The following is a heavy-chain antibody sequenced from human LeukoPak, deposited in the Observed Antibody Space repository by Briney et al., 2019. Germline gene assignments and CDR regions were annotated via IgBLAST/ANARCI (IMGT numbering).Heavy chain of an antibody. CDR1: GYTFTGYY. CDR2: FNPKSGGA. J-gene: IGHJ3*01. CDR3: ARDRVGATTGDAFGL. Sequence: ASVKVSCKGSGYTFTGYYLHWVRLAPGQGPEWMGWFNPKSGGATYAQKFQGRVTMTRDTSMSTAYLDLNRLTSDDTAVYFCARDRVGATTGDAFGLWGQGTVVTVSS. V-gene: IGHV1-2*02. D-gene: IGHD1-26*01.